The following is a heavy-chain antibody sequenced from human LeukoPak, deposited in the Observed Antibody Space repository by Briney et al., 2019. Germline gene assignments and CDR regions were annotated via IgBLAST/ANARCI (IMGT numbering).Heavy chain of an antibody. CDR2: TYYRSKWYN. CDR3: ASGGLLPYYFDY. Sequence: SQTLSLTCVISGDSVSSNSAAWNWIRQSPSRGLEWLGRTYYRSKWYNDYAVSVKSRITINPDTSKNQFSLRLNSVTPEDTAVYYCASGGLLPYYFDYWGQGTLDTVSS. J-gene: IGHJ4*02. CDR1: GDSVSSNSAA. D-gene: IGHD2-21*02. V-gene: IGHV6-1*01.